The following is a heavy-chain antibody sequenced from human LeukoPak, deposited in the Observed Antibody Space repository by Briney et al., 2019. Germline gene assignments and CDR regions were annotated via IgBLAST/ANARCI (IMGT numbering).Heavy chain of an antibody. J-gene: IGHJ3*01. CDR1: GFTLNSYL. CDR3: ARSNPNRNALDL. D-gene: IGHD1-14*01. CDR2: IKKDGSEE. Sequence: GGSLRLSCAASGFTLNSYLMSWVRQAPGRGLEWVANIKKDGSEENYLDSVKGRFTVSRDDAKNSLYLQMNSLRGEDTAVYYCARSNPNRNALDLWGQGTMVTISS. V-gene: IGHV3-7*01.